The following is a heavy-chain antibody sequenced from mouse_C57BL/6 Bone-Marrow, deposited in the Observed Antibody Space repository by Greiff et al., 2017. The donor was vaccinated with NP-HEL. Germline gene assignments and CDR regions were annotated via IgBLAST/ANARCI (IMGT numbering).Heavy chain of an antibody. J-gene: IGHJ2*01. D-gene: IGHD2-3*01. CDR3: TRDGHGFGY. CDR1: GFTFSSSA. Sequence: EVQLVESGEGLVKPGGSLKLSCAASGFTFSSSAMSWVRQTPEKRLEWVAYISSGGEYISYADHVKGRYTISRDNARNTLYLQMSSLKSEDTAMYYCTRDGHGFGYWGQGTTLTVSS. CDR2: ISSGGEYI. V-gene: IGHV5-9-1*02.